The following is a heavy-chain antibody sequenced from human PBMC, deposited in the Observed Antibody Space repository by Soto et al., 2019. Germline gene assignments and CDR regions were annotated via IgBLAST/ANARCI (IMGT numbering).Heavy chain of an antibody. CDR2: IYYSGTT. D-gene: IGHD3-16*01. CDR3: ARSQRGRTAFTFDY. Sequence: SETLSLTCTVSGGSFSSGNYYWGWIRQHPGKGLEWIGYIYYSGTTNYNSYLKSRLSLSVDMSKNQFSLKLASVTAADTAVYFCARSQRGRTAFTFDYWGQGALVTVSS. V-gene: IGHV4-61*01. CDR1: GGSFSSGNYY. J-gene: IGHJ4*02.